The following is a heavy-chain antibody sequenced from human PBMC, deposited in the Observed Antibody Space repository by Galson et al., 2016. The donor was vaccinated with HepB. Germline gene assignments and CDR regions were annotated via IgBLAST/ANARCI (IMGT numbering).Heavy chain of an antibody. CDR1: GGSISSSSYYW. J-gene: IGHJ4*02. D-gene: IGHD4-11*01. V-gene: IGHV3-7*01. CDR2: IKHDGSVE. Sequence: ETLSLTCTVSGGSISSSSYYWMSWVRQAPGKGLEWVANIKHDGSVEDYMDSVKGRFTISRDNARNSLYLQMNSLRAEDTVVYYCYPQINTVPYWGQGTLVTVSS. CDR3: YPQINTVPY.